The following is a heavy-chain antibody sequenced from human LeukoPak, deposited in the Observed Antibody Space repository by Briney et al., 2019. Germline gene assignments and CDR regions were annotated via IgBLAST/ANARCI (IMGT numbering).Heavy chain of an antibody. CDR3: AREDSGSYFFDY. V-gene: IGHV3-9*01. J-gene: IGHJ4*02. CDR1: GFTFDDYA. Sequence: GRSLRLSCAASGFTFDDYAMHWVRQAPGKGLEWVSGISWNSGSIGYADSVKGRFTISRDNAENSLYLQMNSLRAEDTAVYYCAREDSGSYFFDYWGQGTLVTVSS. CDR2: ISWNSGSI. D-gene: IGHD1-26*01.